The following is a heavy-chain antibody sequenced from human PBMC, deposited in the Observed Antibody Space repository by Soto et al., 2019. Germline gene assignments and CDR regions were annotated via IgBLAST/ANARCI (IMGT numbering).Heavy chain of an antibody. V-gene: IGHV1-46*01. CDR2: INPNGGST. CDR1: GYIFTNYY. Sequence: QVRLVQSGAEVKKPGASVKVSCKASGYIFTNYYIHWVRQAPGQGLEWMAIINPNGGSTNCAQEFQGRITLTRDPSTSTVYMDLSSLTSEHTSVDYCARVIYSGDQWGQGTLVTVSS. CDR3: ARVIYSGDQ. J-gene: IGHJ5*02. D-gene: IGHD2-21*01.